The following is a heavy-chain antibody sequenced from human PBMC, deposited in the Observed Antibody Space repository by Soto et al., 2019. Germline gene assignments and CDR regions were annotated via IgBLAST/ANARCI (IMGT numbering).Heavy chain of an antibody. D-gene: IGHD6-6*01. CDR1: GFTFSSYS. J-gene: IGHJ4*02. Sequence: EVQLVESGGGLVQRGGSLRLSCAASGFTFSSYSMNWVRQAPGKGLEWVSYISSSSSTIYYADSVKGRFTISRDNAKNSLYLQMNILRAEDTAVYYCARDMAALTFDYWGQGTLVTVSS. CDR2: ISSSSSTI. V-gene: IGHV3-48*01. CDR3: ARDMAALTFDY.